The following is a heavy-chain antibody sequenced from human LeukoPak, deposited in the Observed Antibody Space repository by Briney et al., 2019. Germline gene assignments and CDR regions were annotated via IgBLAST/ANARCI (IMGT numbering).Heavy chain of an antibody. CDR3: ARDIAADIVVVPAAMTMDDAFDI. J-gene: IGHJ3*02. CDR1: GYTFTSYG. D-gene: IGHD2-2*01. CDR2: ISAYNGNT. V-gene: IGHV1-18*01. Sequence: ASVKVSCKASGYTFTSYGISWVRQAPGQGLEWMGWISAYNGNTNYAQKLQGRVTMTTDTSTSTAYMELRSLRSDDTAVYYCARDIAADIVVVPAAMTMDDAFDIWGQGTMVTVSS.